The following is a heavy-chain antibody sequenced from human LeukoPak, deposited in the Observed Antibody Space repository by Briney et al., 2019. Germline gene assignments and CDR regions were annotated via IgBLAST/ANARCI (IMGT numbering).Heavy chain of an antibody. CDR3: ARDEFAY. CDR1: GFTVSSNY. V-gene: IGHV3-7*01. CDR2: IKQDGSEK. Sequence: GGSLRLSCAASGFTVSSNYMSWVRQAPGKGLEWVASIKQDGSEKYSVDSVKGRFTISRDNAKNSLYLQMNSLRAEDTAVYYCARDEFAYWGQGTLVTVSS. J-gene: IGHJ4*02.